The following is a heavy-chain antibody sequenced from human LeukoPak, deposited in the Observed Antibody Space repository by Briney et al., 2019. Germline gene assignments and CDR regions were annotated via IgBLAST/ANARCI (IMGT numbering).Heavy chain of an antibody. CDR3: ASSYYYDSSGHKY. CDR2: VYHSGST. Sequence: SETLSLTCTVSGGSISSYYWSWIRQPPGKGLEWIEYVYHSGSTNYNPSLKSRVTMSVDTSKNQFSLKLSSVTAADTAVYYCASSYYYDSSGHKYWGQGTLVTVSS. J-gene: IGHJ4*02. CDR1: GGSISSYY. V-gene: IGHV4-59*01. D-gene: IGHD3-22*01.